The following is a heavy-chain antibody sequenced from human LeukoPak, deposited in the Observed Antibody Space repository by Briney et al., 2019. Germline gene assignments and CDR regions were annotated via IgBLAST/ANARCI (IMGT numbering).Heavy chain of an antibody. V-gene: IGHV3-74*01. CDR3: AKDSRYSSGWYDLDY. Sequence: GGSLRLSCAASGFTFSSYWMHWVRQAPGKGLVWVSRINTDGSSTNYADSVKGRFTISRDNSKNTLYLQMNSLRAEDTAVYYCAKDSRYSSGWYDLDYWGQGTLVTVSS. CDR1: GFTFSSYW. J-gene: IGHJ4*02. D-gene: IGHD6-19*01. CDR2: INTDGSST.